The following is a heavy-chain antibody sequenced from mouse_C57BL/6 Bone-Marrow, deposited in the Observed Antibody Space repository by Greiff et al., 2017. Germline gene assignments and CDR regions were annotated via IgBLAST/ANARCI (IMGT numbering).Heavy chain of an antibody. CDR3: ARGEWLLPLFDY. Sequence: QVQLQQSGAELVRPGASVKMSCKASGYTFTSYNMPWVKQTPRQGLEWIGAIYPGNGDTSYNQKFKGKAPLPVDKSSTTAYMQRSSLTSEDSADYFCARGEWLLPLFDYWGQGTTLTVSS. CDR1: GYTFTSYN. V-gene: IGHV1-12*01. CDR2: IYPGNGDT. J-gene: IGHJ2*01. D-gene: IGHD2-3*01.